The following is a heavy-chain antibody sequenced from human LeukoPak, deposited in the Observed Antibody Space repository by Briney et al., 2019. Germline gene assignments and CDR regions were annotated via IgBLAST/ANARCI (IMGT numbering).Heavy chain of an antibody. D-gene: IGHD3-10*01. Sequence: SETLSLTCAVSGGSISSGGYSWSWIRQPPGKGLEWIGYIYHSGSTYYNPSLKSRVTMSVDGSKNQFSLNLSSVTAADTAVYYCARSYYYGSGSYGPPKWFDPWGQGTLVTVSS. CDR2: IYHSGST. J-gene: IGHJ5*02. V-gene: IGHV4-30-2*01. CDR3: ARSYYYGSGSYGPPKWFDP. CDR1: GGSISSGGYS.